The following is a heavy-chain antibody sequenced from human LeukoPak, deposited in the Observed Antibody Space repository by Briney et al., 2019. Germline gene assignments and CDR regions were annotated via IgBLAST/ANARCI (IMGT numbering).Heavy chain of an antibody. Sequence: GGSLRLSCAASGFIVNSYAMSWVRQAPGKGLAWVSLIYSDGVTQYADSVKGRSTISRDNSKNTLYLQMNSLRDEDTAVYFCARDRAEGKTWVEFDPWGQGTLVTVSS. V-gene: IGHV3-66*02. CDR2: IYSDGVT. CDR3: ARDRAEGKTWVEFDP. J-gene: IGHJ5*02. CDR1: GFIVNSYA.